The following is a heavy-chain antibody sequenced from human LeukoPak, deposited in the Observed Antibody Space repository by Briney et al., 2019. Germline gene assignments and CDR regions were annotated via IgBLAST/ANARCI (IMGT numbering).Heavy chain of an antibody. CDR3: ARGRGDYGKYAFDI. Sequence: SETLSLTCTVSGGSISSGGYYWSWIRQHPGKGLEWIGYIYYSGSTYYSPSLKSRVTISVDTSKNQFSLKLSSVTAVDTAVYYCARGRGDYGKYAFDIWGQGTMVTVSS. J-gene: IGHJ3*02. D-gene: IGHD4-17*01. CDR2: IYYSGST. V-gene: IGHV4-31*03. CDR1: GGSISSGGYY.